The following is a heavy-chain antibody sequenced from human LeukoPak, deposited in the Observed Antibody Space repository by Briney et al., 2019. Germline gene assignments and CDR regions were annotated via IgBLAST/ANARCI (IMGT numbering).Heavy chain of an antibody. CDR2: ISWNSGSI. CDR1: GFTFDDYA. D-gene: IGHD4-17*01. CDR3: ASDPYDYGDYYFDY. Sequence: PGGSLRLSCAASGFTFDDYAMHWVRQAPGKGLEWVSGISWNSGSIGYADSVKGRFTISRDNSENTLYLQMNSLRAEDTAVYYCASDPYDYGDYYFDYWGQGTLVTVSS. J-gene: IGHJ4*02. V-gene: IGHV3-9*01.